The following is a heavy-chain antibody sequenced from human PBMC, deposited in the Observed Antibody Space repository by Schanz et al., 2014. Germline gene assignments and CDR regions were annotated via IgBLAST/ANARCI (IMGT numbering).Heavy chain of an antibody. V-gene: IGHV3-33*01. J-gene: IGHJ4*02. CDR1: GFSLNTYG. CDR2: IWNNGVTK. Sequence: QAQLMESGGGVVQPGTSLILSCSVSGFSLNTYGIHWFRQPPGKGLEWVAVIWNNGVTKYYADSVRGRFTISRDRFQNTLYLRMSKLRAEDTAGYYCARPRFDYGEVDYWGQGTLVTVSS. D-gene: IGHD4-17*01. CDR3: ARPRFDYGEVDY.